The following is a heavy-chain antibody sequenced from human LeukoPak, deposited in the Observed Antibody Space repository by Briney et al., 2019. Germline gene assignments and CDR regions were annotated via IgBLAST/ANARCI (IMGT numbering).Heavy chain of an antibody. V-gene: IGHV3-74*03. CDR1: GFTFSSYW. CDR2: INSDGSDI. CDR3: ARVTVVAATNY. J-gene: IGHJ4*02. Sequence: GGSLRLSCAASGFTFSSYWMHWVRQAPGEGLVWVSNINSDGSDIKYADSVKGRFTISRDNAKNTLYLQMNSLRVEDTAVYYCARVTVVAATNYWGQGTLVTVSS. D-gene: IGHD2-15*01.